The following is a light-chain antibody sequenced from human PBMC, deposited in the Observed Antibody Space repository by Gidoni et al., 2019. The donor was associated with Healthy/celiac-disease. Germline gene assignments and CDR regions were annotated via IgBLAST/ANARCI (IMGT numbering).Light chain of an antibody. CDR1: KSLLHSNGYNY. J-gene: IGKJ4*01. Sequence: DIVITPSALSLPVTPGAPASISCRSSKSLLHSNGYNYLDWYLKKPGQSPQLLLYLGSNRASGVPDWCSGSGAGTDFTLKISLLEAEYVGDYYCMQALQTPTFGGGTKVEIK. CDR3: MQALQTPT. CDR2: LGS. V-gene: IGKV2-28*01.